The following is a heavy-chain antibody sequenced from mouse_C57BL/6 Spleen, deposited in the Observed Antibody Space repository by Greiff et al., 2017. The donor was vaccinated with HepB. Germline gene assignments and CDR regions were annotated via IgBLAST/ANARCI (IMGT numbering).Heavy chain of an antibody. CDR2: IYPGSGST. CDR1: GYTFTSYW. J-gene: IGHJ3*01. Sequence: VQLQQSGAELVKPGASVKMSCKASGYTFTSYWITWVKQRPGQGLEWIGDIYPGSGSTNYNEKFKSKATLTVDTSSSTAYMQLSSLTSEDSAVYYGALKDGYYVSWFAYWGQGTLVTVSA. V-gene: IGHV1-55*01. CDR3: ALKDGYYVSWFAY. D-gene: IGHD2-3*01.